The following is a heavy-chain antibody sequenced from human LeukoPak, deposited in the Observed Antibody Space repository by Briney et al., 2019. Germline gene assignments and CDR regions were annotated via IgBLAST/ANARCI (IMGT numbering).Heavy chain of an antibody. D-gene: IGHD3-3*01. CDR1: GFTFSYYL. J-gene: IGHJ4*02. CDR3: ARDHGRF. V-gene: IGHV3-7*01. Sequence: GGSLRLSCAASGFTFSYYLMSWVRQAPGKVLEGVANIKQDGSEKFYVDSVKGRFTIYRDNPKNSPYLQMNSLRAEDTAVYYCARDHGRFWGQGTLVTVSS. CDR2: IKQDGSEK.